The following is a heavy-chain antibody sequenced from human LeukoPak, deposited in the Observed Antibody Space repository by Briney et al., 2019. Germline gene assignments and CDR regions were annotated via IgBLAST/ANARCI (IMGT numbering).Heavy chain of an antibody. V-gene: IGHV3-48*03. CDR1: GFTFSSYE. J-gene: IGHJ4*02. D-gene: IGHD2-8*01. Sequence: GGSLRLSCAASGFTFSSYEMNWVRQAPGKGLEWISHISSSGRTMYYADSVRGRFTISRDNAKNSLYRQMNSLRAEDTAVYYCARLGSLCRNGVCYGGWGQGILVTVSS. CDR3: ARLGSLCRNGVCYGG. CDR2: ISSSGRTM.